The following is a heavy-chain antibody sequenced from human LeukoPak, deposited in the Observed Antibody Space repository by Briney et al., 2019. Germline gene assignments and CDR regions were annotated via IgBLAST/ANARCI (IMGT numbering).Heavy chain of an antibody. CDR2: IRYDGSNK. V-gene: IGHV3-30*02. Sequence: GGSLRLSCAASGFTFSSYGMHWVRQAPGKGLEWVAFIRYDGSNKYYADSVKGRLTISRDNSKNTLYLQMNSLRAEDTAVYYCAKDTGLYYYDMDVWGKGTTVTVSS. CDR1: GFTFSSYG. CDR3: AKDTGLYYYDMDV. D-gene: IGHD1-14*01. J-gene: IGHJ6*03.